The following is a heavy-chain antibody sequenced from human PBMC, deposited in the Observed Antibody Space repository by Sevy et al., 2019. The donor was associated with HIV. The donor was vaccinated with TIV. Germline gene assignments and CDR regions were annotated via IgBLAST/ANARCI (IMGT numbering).Heavy chain of an antibody. Sequence: GGSLRLSCAASGFTFSNAWMSWVRQAPGKGLEWVGRIKSKTDGGTTDYAAPVKGRFTISRDDSKNTLYLQMNSLKTEDTAVYYCTTVGLENSSGWRNPHYYGMDVWGQGTTLTVSS. J-gene: IGHJ6*02. CDR1: GFTFSNAW. V-gene: IGHV3-15*01. CDR2: IKSKTDGGTT. CDR3: TTVGLENSSGWRNPHYYGMDV. D-gene: IGHD6-19*01.